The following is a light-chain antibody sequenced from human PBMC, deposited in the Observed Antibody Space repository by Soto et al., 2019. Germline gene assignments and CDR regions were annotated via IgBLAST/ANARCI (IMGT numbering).Light chain of an antibody. V-gene: IGKV3-15*01. CDR2: GAS. CDR3: QQYNNWPLFT. CDR1: QTIKST. Sequence: VMTQSPATLSVSPGERATLSCRASQTIKSTLAWYQQKSGQPPRLLIYGASIRATGIPVRFSGSGSGTEFTLTISSLQSEDSALYYCQQYNNWPLFTFGQGTKLEIK. J-gene: IGKJ2*01.